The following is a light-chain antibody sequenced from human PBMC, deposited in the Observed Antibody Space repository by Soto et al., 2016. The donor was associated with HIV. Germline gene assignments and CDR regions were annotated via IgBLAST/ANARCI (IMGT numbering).Light chain of an antibody. CDR1: QGMSSY. J-gene: IGKJ1*01. CDR3: QHFNSFLPWT. V-gene: IGKV1-9*01. CDR2: AAS. Sequence: DIQLTQSPSFVSASVGDRVTITCRASQGMSSYLAWYQQKPGKAPELLIYAASTLHSGVPSRFSGSGSGTEFTLTITSLQPEDFAIYYCQHFNSFLPWTFGQGTKV.